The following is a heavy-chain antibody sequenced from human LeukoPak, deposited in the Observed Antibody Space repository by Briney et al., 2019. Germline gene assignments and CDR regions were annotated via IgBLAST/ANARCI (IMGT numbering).Heavy chain of an antibody. CDR1: GFTFSKVW. CDR2: IKSKSDDGTR. J-gene: IGHJ5*02. V-gene: IGHV3-15*01. Sequence: PGGFLRLSCEASGFTFSKVWMSWVRQAPGKGLEWVGRIKSKSDDGTRDYAPPVRGRFTISRDDSKSTVYLQMESLRSEDTGVYYCCGTRGDLWGQGTLVTVSS. CDR3: CGTRGDL. D-gene: IGHD1-14*01.